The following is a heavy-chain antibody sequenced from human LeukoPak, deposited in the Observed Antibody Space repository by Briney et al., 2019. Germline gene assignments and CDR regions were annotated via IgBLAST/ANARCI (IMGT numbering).Heavy chain of an antibody. CDR2: ISSSGSTI. CDR1: GFTFSSYE. J-gene: IGHJ4*02. CDR3: AVRYSGSWYLFDY. Sequence: GGSLRLSCVASGFTFSSYEMNWVRQAPGKGLEWVSYISSSGSTIYYADSVKGRFTVSRDIAKNTLFLQMNSLRAEDTAVYYCAVRYSGSWYLFDYWGQGTLVTVSS. V-gene: IGHV3-48*03. D-gene: IGHD6-13*01.